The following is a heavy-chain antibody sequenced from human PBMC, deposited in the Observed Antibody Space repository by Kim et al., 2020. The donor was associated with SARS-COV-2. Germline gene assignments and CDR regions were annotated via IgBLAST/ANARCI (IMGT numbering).Heavy chain of an antibody. V-gene: IGHV3-21*01. CDR1: DFTLSSYS. Sequence: GGSLRLSCTASDFTLSSYSMNWVRQSPEKGLEWVASISTGSSYIYYGDSVKGRFTISRDHARNSLYLQMNSLRAEDTAIYFCATRTSRSVTSWYVFDFWGQGTLVTVSS. J-gene: IGHJ4*02. D-gene: IGHD6-13*01. CDR3: ATRTSRSVTSWYVFDF. CDR2: ISTGSSYI.